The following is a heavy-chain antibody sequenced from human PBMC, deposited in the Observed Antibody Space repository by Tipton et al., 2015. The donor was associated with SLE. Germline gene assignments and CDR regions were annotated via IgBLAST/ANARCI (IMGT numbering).Heavy chain of an antibody. CDR2: FSYRRTT. CDR1: NGTISSHY. Sequence: TLSLTCTVSNGTISSHYWSWIRQPPGKGLEWIGYFSYRRTTNYNPSPKSRVTISPDTSKNQFSLKLSSVSAADTAVYYCASGHLGDDYWGQGILVTVSS. V-gene: IGHV4-59*11. J-gene: IGHJ4*02. CDR3: ASGHLGDDY.